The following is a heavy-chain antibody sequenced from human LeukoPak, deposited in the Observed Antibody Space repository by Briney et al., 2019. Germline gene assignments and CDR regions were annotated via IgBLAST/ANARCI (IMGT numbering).Heavy chain of an antibody. CDR3: ARAMVRGVIIPHGY. D-gene: IGHD3-10*01. J-gene: IGHJ4*02. CDR1: GYTFTNYY. V-gene: IGHV1-46*01. Sequence: ASVKVSCKASGYTFTNYYIHWVRQAPGQGLEWMGVSNPTGGRTTYAQKFQGRVTMTRDTSTSTVYMELSSLRSEDTAVYYCARAMVRGVIIPHGYWGQGTLVTVSS. CDR2: SNPTGGRT.